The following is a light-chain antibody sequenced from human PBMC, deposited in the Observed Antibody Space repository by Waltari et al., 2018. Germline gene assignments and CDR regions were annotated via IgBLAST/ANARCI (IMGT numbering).Light chain of an antibody. Sequence: EIVLTQSPASLSLSPGEGATLSCRASQNVGNYLAWYQQKPGQAPRLLSYDTSNRATGIPARFSGSGSGTDFTLTISGLEPEDFAVYYFQHRSNWPLNFGGGTKVEIK. CDR2: DTS. CDR1: QNVGNY. V-gene: IGKV3-11*01. CDR3: QHRSNWPLN. J-gene: IGKJ4*01.